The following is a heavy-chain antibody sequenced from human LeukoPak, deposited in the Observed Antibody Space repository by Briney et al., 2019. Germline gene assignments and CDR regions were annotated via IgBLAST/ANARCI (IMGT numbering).Heavy chain of an antibody. V-gene: IGHV4-39*01. CDR3: ARQPYSGSDGSRY. Sequence: NPSETLSLTCTVSGGSISSSSYYWGWIRQPPGKGLEWIGSIYYSGSTYYNPSLKSRVTISVDTSKNQFSLKLSSVTAADTAVYYCARQPYSGSDGSRYWGQGTLVTVSS. CDR1: GGSISSSSYY. CDR2: IYYSGST. J-gene: IGHJ4*02. D-gene: IGHD6-13*01.